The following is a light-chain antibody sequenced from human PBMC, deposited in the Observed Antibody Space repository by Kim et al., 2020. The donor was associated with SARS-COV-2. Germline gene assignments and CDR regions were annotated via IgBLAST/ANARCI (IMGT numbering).Light chain of an antibody. J-gene: IGKJ1*01. CDR1: QSVTSNC. Sequence: SPGQRATLSCRARQSVTSNCLAWYQQRLGQAPRLVIYGASNRATGIPDRFSGSGSGTDFTLTISRLEPEDFAVYYCQQYGSLPRTFGQGTKVDIK. CDR3: QQYGSLPRT. V-gene: IGKV3-20*01. CDR2: GAS.